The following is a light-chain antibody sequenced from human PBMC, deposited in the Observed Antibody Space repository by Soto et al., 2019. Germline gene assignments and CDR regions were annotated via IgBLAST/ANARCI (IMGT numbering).Light chain of an antibody. J-gene: IGKJ1*01. V-gene: IGKV1-5*03. Sequence: DIRMTQSPSTLSASVGDRVTITCRASQSISSWLAWYQQKPGKAPKLLIYKASSLESGVPSRFSGSGSGTEFTLTISSLQPDDFATYYCQQYNSEETFGQGTKVEIK. CDR1: QSISSW. CDR3: QQYNSEET. CDR2: KAS.